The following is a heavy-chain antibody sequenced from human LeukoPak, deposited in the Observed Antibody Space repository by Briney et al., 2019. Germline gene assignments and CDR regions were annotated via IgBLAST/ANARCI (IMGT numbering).Heavy chain of an antibody. CDR1: GFTFSSYA. V-gene: IGHV3-30-3*01. CDR2: ISYDGSNK. D-gene: IGHD5-18*01. J-gene: IGHJ1*01. CDR3: ARDLWIQLWPTTARLEYFQH. Sequence: GGSLRLSCAASGFTFSSYAMHWVRQAPGKGLEWVAVISYDGSNKYYADSVKGRFTISRDNSKNTLYLQMNSLRAEDTAVYYCARDLWIQLWPTTARLEYFQHWGQGTLVTVSS.